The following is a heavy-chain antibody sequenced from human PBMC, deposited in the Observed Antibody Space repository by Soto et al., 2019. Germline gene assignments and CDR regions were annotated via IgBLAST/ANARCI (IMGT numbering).Heavy chain of an antibody. CDR1: DDSINSDKYC. D-gene: IGHD2-15*01. CDR3: SRGWTNCSGDRCYSNFDY. CDR2: IYYRGNA. J-gene: IGHJ4*02. V-gene: IGHV4-39*07. Sequence: SETLSLTCSVSDDSINSDKYCWGWIRQPPGKGLEWIGSIYYRGNAYYNPSLQTRITISPDTSRGQFSLKLNSVTAADTAVYYCSRGWTNCSGDRCYSNFDYWGQGALVTVSS.